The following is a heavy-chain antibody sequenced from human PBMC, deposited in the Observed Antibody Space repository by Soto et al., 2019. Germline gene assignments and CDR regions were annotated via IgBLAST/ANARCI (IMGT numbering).Heavy chain of an antibody. CDR2: IKEDGTDK. CDR3: TRDMNV. V-gene: IGHV3-7*01. Sequence: GGSLRLSCAASGFTFSDYWMTWVRQAPGRGLEWVANIKEDGTDKYYVDSVRGRFTISRDNAKNSLYLQMNSLRAEDTAVYFCTRDMNVWGQGTTVTVSS. CDR1: GFTFSDYW. J-gene: IGHJ6*02.